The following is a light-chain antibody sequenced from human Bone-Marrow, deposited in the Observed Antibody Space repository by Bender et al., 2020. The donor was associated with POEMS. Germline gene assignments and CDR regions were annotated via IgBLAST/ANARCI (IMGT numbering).Light chain of an antibody. CDR2: EVT. CDR3: CSYTSSTTLV. CDR1: YSDVGAYNY. Sequence: QSALTQPASVSGSPGQSVTISCTGTYSDVGAYNYVSWYQQHPGKAPKLIIYEVTRRPSGVPDRFSGSKSDNTASLTISGLQPEDEADYYCCSYTSSTTLVFGGGTKVTVL. J-gene: IGLJ2*01. V-gene: IGLV2-14*01.